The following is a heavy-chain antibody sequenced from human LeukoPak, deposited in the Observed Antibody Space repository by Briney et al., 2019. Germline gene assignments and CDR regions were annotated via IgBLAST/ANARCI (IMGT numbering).Heavy chain of an antibody. CDR3: ARGLTSYYYMDV. J-gene: IGHJ6*03. CDR1: GGTFSSYA. D-gene: IGHD1-14*01. V-gene: IGHV1-69*01. Sequence: SGKVSCKASGGTFSSYAISWVRQAPGQGLELMGGVIPIFGTANYAQKFQGRVTITADESTSTAYMELSSLRSEDTAVYYCARGLTSYYYMDVWGKGTTVTVSS. CDR2: VIPIFGTA.